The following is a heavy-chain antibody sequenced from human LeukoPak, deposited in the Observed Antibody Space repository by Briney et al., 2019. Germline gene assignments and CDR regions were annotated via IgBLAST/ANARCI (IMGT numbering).Heavy chain of an antibody. J-gene: IGHJ4*02. Sequence: SETLSLTCTVSGGSIRSGGYYWSWIRQPPGRGLEWIGYITYSGSTNYNPSLKSRVSISVDTAKNQFSLKLRPVTAADTAAYKCARGGYYYGSASRYYFDFWGQGTLVTVSS. CDR2: ITYSGST. V-gene: IGHV4-31*03. CDR1: GGSIRSGGYY. D-gene: IGHD3-10*01. CDR3: ARGGYYYGSASRYYFDF.